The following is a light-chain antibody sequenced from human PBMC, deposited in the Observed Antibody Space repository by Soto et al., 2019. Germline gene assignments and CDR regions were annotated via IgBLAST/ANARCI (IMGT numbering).Light chain of an antibody. CDR1: QSMSSY. J-gene: IGKJ4*01. V-gene: IGKV1-39*01. Sequence: DIQMTQSPSSLSASVGDRVTITCRASQSMSSYLNWYQQKPGKAPKLLNYAASTLQSGVPSGFSGGGSGTDSTLTISSLQPADFATSYCQQSSSPPPTFGGGTKVEIK. CDR2: AAS. CDR3: QQSSSPPPT.